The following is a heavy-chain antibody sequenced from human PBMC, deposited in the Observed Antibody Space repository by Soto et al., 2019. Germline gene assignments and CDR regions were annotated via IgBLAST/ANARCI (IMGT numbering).Heavy chain of an antibody. D-gene: IGHD2-15*01. CDR2: ISYDGSNK. CDR3: AKVAVIFYYYYLDV. Sequence: QVQLVESGGGVVQPGRSLRLSCAASGFTFSSYGMHWVRQAPGKGLEWVAVISYDGSNKYYADSVKGRFTISRDNSKNTLYLQMNSLRAEDTAVYYCAKVAVIFYYYYLDVWGKGTTVTVSS. J-gene: IGHJ6*03. CDR1: GFTFSSYG. V-gene: IGHV3-30*18.